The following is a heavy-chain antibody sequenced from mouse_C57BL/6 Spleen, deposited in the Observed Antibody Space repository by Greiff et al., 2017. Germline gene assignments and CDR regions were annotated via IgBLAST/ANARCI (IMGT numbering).Heavy chain of an antibody. CDR1: GYTFTGYW. Sequence: QVQLQQSGAELMKPGASVKLSCKATGYTFTGYWIEWVKQRPGHGLEWIGEILPGSGSTNYNEKFKGKATFTADTSYNTAYMQRSSLTTEDSAIYYCARCDYGGSYLYWDYEVWGTGTTVTVSS. J-gene: IGHJ1*03. V-gene: IGHV1-9*01. CDR3: ARCDYGGSYLYWDYEV. CDR2: ILPGSGST. D-gene: IGHD1-1*01.